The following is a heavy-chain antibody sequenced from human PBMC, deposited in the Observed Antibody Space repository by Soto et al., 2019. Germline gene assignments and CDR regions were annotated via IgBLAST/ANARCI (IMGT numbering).Heavy chain of an antibody. CDR3: AKYRRTEAEGFTLDY. Sequence: SETLSLTCAVSGDSINNSYWSWIRQPPGKRLEWIGNIFYTGTSTYNPSLESRVTMSVGTSKNQFSLKLNSVDAADTAVYYCAKYRRTEAEGFTLDYWGRGTLVT. V-gene: IGHV4-59*01. CDR1: GDSINNSY. CDR2: IFYTGTS. J-gene: IGHJ4*02. D-gene: IGHD6-13*01.